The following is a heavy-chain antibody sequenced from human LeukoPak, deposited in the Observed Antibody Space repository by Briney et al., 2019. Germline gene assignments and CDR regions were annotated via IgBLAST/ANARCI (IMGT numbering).Heavy chain of an antibody. V-gene: IGHV3-7*01. CDR1: GFTFSDYY. CDR3: AVYGSGFFP. CDR2: IKQDGSEK. D-gene: IGHD3-10*01. Sequence: GGSLRLSCAASGFTFSDYYMSWIRQAPGKGLEWVANIKQDGSEKYYVDSVKGRFTISRDNAKNSLYLQMNSLRAEDTAVYYCAVYGSGFFPWGKGTTVTISS. J-gene: IGHJ6*04.